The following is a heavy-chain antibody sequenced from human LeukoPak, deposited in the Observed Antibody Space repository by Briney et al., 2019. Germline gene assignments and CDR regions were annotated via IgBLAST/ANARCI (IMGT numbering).Heavy chain of an antibody. CDR1: GFSFISYG. CDR3: AKRPSDYGDYVSYFDY. D-gene: IGHD4-17*01. J-gene: IGHJ4*02. CDR2: ISEDGRRK. V-gene: IGHV3-30*18. Sequence: PGGSLRLSCAASGFSFISYGMHWVRQAPGKWLEWVGVISEDGRRKDYADSVNGRFTISRDNSKDTVYLQMNSLRAEDTAVYYCAKRPSDYGDYVSYFDYWGQGTLVTVSS.